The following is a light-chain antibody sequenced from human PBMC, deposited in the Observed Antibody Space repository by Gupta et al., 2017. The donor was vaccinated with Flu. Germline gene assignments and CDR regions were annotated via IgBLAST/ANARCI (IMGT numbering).Light chain of an antibody. V-gene: IGLV2-23*01. CDR3: CSSAGSGTGV. CDR2: GGS. CDR1: SSDVGSFNL. J-gene: IGLJ1*01. Sequence: QSALTQPASVSVSPGQSSTIPCTGSSSDVGSFNLVSWYQHHPGNLPKLMMFGGSKRPSGVSNRGSASKSGHNESPQTSGLQAEDDADEYYCSSAGSGTGVFGTGIKLTVL.